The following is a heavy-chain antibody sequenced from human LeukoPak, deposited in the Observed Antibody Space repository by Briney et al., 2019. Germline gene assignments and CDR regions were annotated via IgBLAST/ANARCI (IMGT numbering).Heavy chain of an antibody. D-gene: IGHD3-22*01. CDR2: ILYDGSKK. J-gene: IGHJ3*02. CDR3: ARDRGVELKTYDSSGYYKGDAFDI. Sequence: GGSLGLSCAASGFTFTNYNMHWVRQTPGKGLQWVAAILYDGSKKYYADSVKGRFSVYRDNSKNTLYLQMNSLRAEDTAVYYCARDRGVELKTYDSSGYYKGDAFDIWGQGTMVTVSS. CDR1: GFTFTNYN. V-gene: IGHV3-30*03.